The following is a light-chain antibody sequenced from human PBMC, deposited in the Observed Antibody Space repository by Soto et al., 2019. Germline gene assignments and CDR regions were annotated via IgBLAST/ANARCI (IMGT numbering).Light chain of an antibody. V-gene: IGLV1-44*01. Sequence: QSVLTQSPSASGTPGQRVTRSCSGSRSNIGSNSVSWYQQLPGTVPKLLIYGSTERHLGVPDRFSGSKSGTSASLAISRLQSEDEAHYYCAVWDDGLDAWMFGGGTKLTVL. J-gene: IGLJ3*02. CDR3: AVWDDGLDAWM. CDR2: GST. CDR1: RSNIGSNS.